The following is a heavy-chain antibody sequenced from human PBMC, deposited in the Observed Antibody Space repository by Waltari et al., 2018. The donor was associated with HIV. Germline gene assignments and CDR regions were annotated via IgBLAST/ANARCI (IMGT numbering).Heavy chain of an antibody. V-gene: IGHV3-7*01. CDR1: GFTSSSYL. CDR3: ARVPTVTTAFDY. D-gene: IGHD4-17*01. CDR2: IKQDGSEK. Sequence: EVQLVASGGGLVQPGGSLRLSCAASGFTSSSYLMSWVGQAPGKGLEWVANIKQDGSEKYYVDSVKGRFTISRDNAKNSLYLQMNSLRAEDTAVYYCARVPTVTTAFDYWGQGTLVTVSS. J-gene: IGHJ4*02.